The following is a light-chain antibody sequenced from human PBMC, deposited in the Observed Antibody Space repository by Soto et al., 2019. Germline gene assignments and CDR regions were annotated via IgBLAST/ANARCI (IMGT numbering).Light chain of an antibody. CDR3: QQYNNWPLT. CDR2: GAS. V-gene: IGKV3-15*01. J-gene: IGKJ4*01. Sequence: EIVMTQSPATLSVYPGERATLSCRASQSVSSNLAWYQQIPGQAPRLLIYGASTRATGIPARFSGSGSGPEFTLTICSLQSEDFAVYYCQQYNNWPLTFGGGTKVDIK. CDR1: QSVSSN.